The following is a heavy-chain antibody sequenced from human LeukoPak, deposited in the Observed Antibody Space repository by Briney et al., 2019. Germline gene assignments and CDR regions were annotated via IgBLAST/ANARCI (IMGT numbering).Heavy chain of an antibody. V-gene: IGHV4-61*01. CDR1: GGSVSSGSCY. CDR2: IHYSGSA. J-gene: IGHJ4*02. CDR3: ARDMGAPDYGSYSVDY. D-gene: IGHD4-23*01. Sequence: SETLSLTCTFSGGSVSSGSCYWSWIRQPPGRGLEWIAYIHYSGSAAYNPSLKSRVTISRDMSTNQFSLKMTSVTAADTAVYFCARDMGAPDYGSYSVDYWGQGTLVTVSS.